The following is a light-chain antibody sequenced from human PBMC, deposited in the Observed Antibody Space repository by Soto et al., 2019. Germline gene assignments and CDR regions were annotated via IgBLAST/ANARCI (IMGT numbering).Light chain of an antibody. CDR2: DNN. V-gene: IGLV1-51*01. J-gene: IGLJ1*01. Sequence: QAVVTQPPSVSAALGQTVTISCSGSSSNIGNNYVSWYQQLPGTAPKLLIYDNNKRPSGIPDRFSGSKSGTSATLGITGLQTGDEADYYCGTSDSSLSASDVFGTGTKLTVL. CDR3: GTSDSSLSASDV. CDR1: SSNIGNNY.